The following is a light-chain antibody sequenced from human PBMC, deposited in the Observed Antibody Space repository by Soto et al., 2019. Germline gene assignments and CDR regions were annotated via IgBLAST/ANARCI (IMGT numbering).Light chain of an antibody. J-gene: IGLJ1*01. Sequence: QSVLTQPPSASGSPGQSITISCTGTSSDVGGYNYVSWYQHHPGKAPKLIIYEVYKRPSGVPDRFSGSKSGNTAELTVSGLQAEDEADYYCSSYVGTNSYVFGTGTKVTVL. CDR3: SSYVGTNSYV. CDR2: EVY. CDR1: SSDVGGYNY. V-gene: IGLV2-8*01.